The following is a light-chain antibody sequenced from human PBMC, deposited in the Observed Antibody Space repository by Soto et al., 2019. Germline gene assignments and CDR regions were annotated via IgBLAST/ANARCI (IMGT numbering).Light chain of an antibody. J-gene: IGKJ1*01. V-gene: IGKV1-5*01. CDR2: DAS. Sequence: DIQMTQSPSTLSASVGDRVTITCRASQSISSWLAWYQQKPRKAPKLLIYDASSLESGVPSRLSGRGSGTEFTLTISSLQPDDFATYYCQQYNSYWTFGQGTKVDIK. CDR3: QQYNSYWT. CDR1: QSISSW.